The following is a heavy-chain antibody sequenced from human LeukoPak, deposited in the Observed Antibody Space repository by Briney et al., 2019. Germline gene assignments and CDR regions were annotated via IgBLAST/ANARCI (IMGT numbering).Heavy chain of an antibody. Sequence: SETLSLTCTVSGDSIRSSYWSWIRQPPGKGLEWIGYIYYSGSTNYNPSLKSRVTISVDTSKNQFSLKLSSVTAADTAVYYCARGHQNTAMVTDYWGQGTLVTVSS. CDR3: ARGHQNTAMVTDY. V-gene: IGHV4-59*01. D-gene: IGHD5-18*01. CDR2: IYYSGST. J-gene: IGHJ4*02. CDR1: GDSIRSSY.